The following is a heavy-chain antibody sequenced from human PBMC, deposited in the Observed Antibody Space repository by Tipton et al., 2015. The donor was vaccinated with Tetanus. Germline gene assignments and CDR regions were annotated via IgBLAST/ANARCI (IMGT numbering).Heavy chain of an antibody. CDR2: ISGSGSYI. CDR3: ARDIAIVRARDWYFDV. J-gene: IGHJ2*01. V-gene: IGHV3-21*01. CDR1: GFTLSRNS. D-gene: IGHD2/OR15-2a*01. Sequence: SLRLSCAASGFTLSRNSMNWVRQAPGKGLEWVSSISGSGSYISYADSVKGRFTISRDNAKNSLYLQMNSLSAEDTAVYYCARDIAIVRARDWYFDVWGRGTLVTVSS.